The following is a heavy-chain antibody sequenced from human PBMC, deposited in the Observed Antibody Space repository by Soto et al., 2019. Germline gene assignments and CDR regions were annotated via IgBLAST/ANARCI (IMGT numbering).Heavy chain of an antibody. CDR2: FFSDAER. CDR1: GFSLTNGRMG. D-gene: IGHD4-17*01. CDR3: ARMDGDYNYYGLDV. V-gene: IGHV2-26*01. Sequence: SGPTLVNPTETLTLTCSVSGFSLTNGRMGVSWIRQPPGRALEWLAHFFSDAERSYSTSMQSRLNMYKDSSGSQVVLTMTNMAPADTATYFCARMDGDYNYYGLDVWGHGIAVTVSS. J-gene: IGHJ6*02.